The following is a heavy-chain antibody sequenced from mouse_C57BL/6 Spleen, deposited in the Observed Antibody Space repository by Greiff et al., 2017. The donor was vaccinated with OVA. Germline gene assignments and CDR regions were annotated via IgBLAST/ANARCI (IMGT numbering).Heavy chain of an antibody. J-gene: IGHJ2*01. CDR3: TRTTVVAHLDY. CDR1: GYTFTSYW. V-gene: IGHV1-5*01. CDR2: IYPGNSDT. Sequence: VQLQQSGTVLARPGASVKMSCKTSGYTFTSYWMHWVKQRPGQGLEWIGAIYPGNSDTSYNQKFKGKAKLTAVTTASTAYMELSSLTNEDSAVYYCTRTTVVAHLDYGGQGTTLTVSS. D-gene: IGHD1-1*01.